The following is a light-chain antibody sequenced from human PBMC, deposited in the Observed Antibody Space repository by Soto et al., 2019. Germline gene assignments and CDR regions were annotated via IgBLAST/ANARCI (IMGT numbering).Light chain of an antibody. CDR2: DAS. Sequence: DIQMTQAPSTLSAAVGDRVTITCRASQSISSWLAWYQQKPGKAPKLLISDASRMESGVPSRFSGSGSGTEFTLTISSLQPDDFATYYCQQYKSYYTFGQGTKVDIK. V-gene: IGKV1-5*01. CDR1: QSISSW. J-gene: IGKJ2*01. CDR3: QQYKSYYT.